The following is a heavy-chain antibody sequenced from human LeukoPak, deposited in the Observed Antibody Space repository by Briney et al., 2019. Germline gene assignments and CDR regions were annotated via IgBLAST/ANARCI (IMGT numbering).Heavy chain of an antibody. D-gene: IGHD6-19*01. V-gene: IGHV3-23*01. CDR3: AKFISGWYSNYYYYCYMDV. CDR2: ISGSGGNT. CDR1: GLTFSSYA. J-gene: IGHJ6*03. Sequence: GGSLRLSCAASGLTFSSYAMNWVRQAPGKGLEWVSAISGSGGNTYYADSVKGRFTISRDNSKNTLYLQMNSLRAEDTAVYYCAKFISGWYSNYYYYCYMDVWGKGTTVTISS.